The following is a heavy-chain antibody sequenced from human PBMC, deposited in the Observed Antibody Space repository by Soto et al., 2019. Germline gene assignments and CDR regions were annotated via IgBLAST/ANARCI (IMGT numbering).Heavy chain of an antibody. Sequence: ASVKVSCKASGYTLTSYYMHWLRQAPGQGLEWMGIINPSAGRTRYAQEFQDRVTMSRDTSTATVYMELSSLRSDDTAVYYCARGPRARDYGNYASWFDPWGQGTQVTVSS. CDR3: ARGPRARDYGNYASWFDP. J-gene: IGHJ5*02. CDR2: INPSAGRT. CDR1: GYTLTSYY. V-gene: IGHV1-46*01. D-gene: IGHD4-17*01.